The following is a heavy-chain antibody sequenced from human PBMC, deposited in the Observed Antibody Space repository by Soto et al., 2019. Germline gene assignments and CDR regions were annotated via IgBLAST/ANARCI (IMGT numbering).Heavy chain of an antibody. D-gene: IGHD3-3*01. J-gene: IGHJ5*02. CDR3: VKDLRPNRGWFGP. CDR2: ISGDGTRT. CDR1: GFNFYNYA. V-gene: IGHV3-23*01. Sequence: HPGGSLRLSCAASGFNFYNYAMTWVRQAPGKGLEWVSGISGDGTRTYYGDSVKGRFTISRDNSKNTVFLQMNSLRAEDTALYYCVKDLRPNRGWFGPWGQGTRVTV.